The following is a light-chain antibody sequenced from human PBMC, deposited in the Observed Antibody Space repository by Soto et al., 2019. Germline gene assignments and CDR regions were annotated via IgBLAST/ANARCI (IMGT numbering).Light chain of an antibody. J-gene: IGKJ1*01. CDR3: QQYDNWPWT. CDR2: GAS. Sequence: EIVLTQSPGTLSLSPGERATLSCRASQSVSSRLAWYQHKPGQAPRLLISGASSRATGIPDRFSGSGSGTDFTLTISSLQSEDFAVYYCQQYDNWPWTFDQGTKVDIK. CDR1: QSVSSR. V-gene: IGKV3D-15*01.